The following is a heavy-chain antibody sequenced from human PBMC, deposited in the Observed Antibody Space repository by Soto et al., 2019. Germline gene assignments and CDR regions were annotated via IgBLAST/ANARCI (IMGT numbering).Heavy chain of an antibody. J-gene: IGHJ2*01. CDR2: IYYSGST. Sequence: PSETLSLTCTFSVGSISSSSYYCGWIRQPPGKGLEWIGSIYYSGSTYYNPSLKSRVTISVDTSKNQFSLKLSSVTAADTAVYYCAREPRRRGIGHYYESSWYFDLVGGGTLVTVS. V-gene: IGHV4-39*02. CDR3: AREPRRRGIGHYYESSWYFDL. CDR1: VGSISSSSYY. D-gene: IGHD3-22*01.